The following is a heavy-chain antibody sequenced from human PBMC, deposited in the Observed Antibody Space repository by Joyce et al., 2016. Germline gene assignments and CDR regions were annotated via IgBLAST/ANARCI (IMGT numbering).Heavy chain of an antibody. J-gene: IGHJ5*02. CDR3: ARHEGNRYSNWFDP. D-gene: IGHD5-12*01. Sequence: QVQLVQSGAEVKKPGASVTVSCKAFGYTFINFGISWVREAPGQGLEWMRWINAYNDNTNYGQKFQGRVTMTTATSTSTAYMELRSLGSDDTAVYYCARHEGNRYSNWFDPWGQGTLVTVSS. CDR1: GYTFINFG. V-gene: IGHV1-18*01. CDR2: INAYNDNT.